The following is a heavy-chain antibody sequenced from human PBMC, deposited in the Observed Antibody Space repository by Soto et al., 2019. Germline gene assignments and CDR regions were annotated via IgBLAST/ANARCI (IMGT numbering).Heavy chain of an antibody. Sequence: GGSLRLSCAASGFTFDDYAMHWVRQAPGKGLEWVSLISGDGGSTYYADSVKGRFTISRDNSKNSLYLQMNSLRTEDTALYYCAKDKKDSGSYYYYGMDVWGQGTTVTVSS. CDR3: AKDKKDSGSYYYYGMDV. D-gene: IGHD1-26*01. CDR1: GFTFDDYA. CDR2: ISGDGGST. V-gene: IGHV3-43*02. J-gene: IGHJ6*02.